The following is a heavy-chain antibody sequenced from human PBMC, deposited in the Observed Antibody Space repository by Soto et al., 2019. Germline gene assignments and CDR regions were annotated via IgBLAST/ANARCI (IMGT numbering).Heavy chain of an antibody. CDR2: IRSKANSYAT. V-gene: IGHV3-73*01. Sequence: PGGSLRLSCAASGFTFSGSAMHWVRQASGKGLEWVGRIRSKANSYATAYAASVKGRFTISRDDSKNTAYLQMNSLKTEDTAVYYCTRRGYYDSSGSTPVDYWGQGTLVTVS. CDR3: TRRGYYDSSGSTPVDY. CDR1: GFTFSGSA. D-gene: IGHD3-22*01. J-gene: IGHJ4*02.